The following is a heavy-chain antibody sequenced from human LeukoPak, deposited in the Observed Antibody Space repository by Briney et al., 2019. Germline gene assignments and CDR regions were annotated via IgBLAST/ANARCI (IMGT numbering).Heavy chain of an antibody. CDR1: GFTFSRDW. V-gene: IGHV3-74*01. D-gene: IGHD2/OR15-2a*01. CDR3: TTLIIILYGAFDF. Sequence: GGSLRLSCAASGFTFSRDWMHWVRQVPGKGLVWVSRIDSDDGSTSYADSVRGRFTISRDTAKKTLYLQMNSLRVEDTAVYYCTTLIIILYGAFDFWGQGTMVTVSS. CDR2: IDSDDGST. J-gene: IGHJ3*01.